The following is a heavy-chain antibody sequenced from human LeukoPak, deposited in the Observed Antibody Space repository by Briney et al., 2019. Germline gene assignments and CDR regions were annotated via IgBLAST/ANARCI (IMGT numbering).Heavy chain of an antibody. V-gene: IGHV4-61*02. J-gene: IGHJ4*02. CDR2: IYASGTT. CDR3: ARSRGYSYGYRFDY. Sequence: PSQTLSLTCAVAGVSISSTSYYWNWIRQPAGKGLEWIGRIYASGTTNFNPSLKSRVTLSLDMSKNQLSLRLTSVTAADTAVYYCARSRGYSYGYRFDYWGQGTLVTVSS. CDR1: GVSISSTSYY. D-gene: IGHD5-18*01.